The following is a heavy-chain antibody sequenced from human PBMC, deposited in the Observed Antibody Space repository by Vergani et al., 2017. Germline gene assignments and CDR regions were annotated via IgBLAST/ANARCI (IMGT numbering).Heavy chain of an antibody. CDR2: ISWDSGST. CDR1: GFNFDDYT. J-gene: IGHJ6*02. Sequence: EVQLVESGGVVVQPGGSLGLSCAASGFNFDDYTMHWVRQAPGKGLEWVSLISWDSGSTYYADSVKGRFTISRDNSKNSLYLQMNSLRTEDTALYYCAKDISXWPEYYYYYCGMDVWGQGTTVTVSS. CDR3: AKDISXWPEYYYYYCGMDV. D-gene: IGHD6-19*01. V-gene: IGHV3-43*01.